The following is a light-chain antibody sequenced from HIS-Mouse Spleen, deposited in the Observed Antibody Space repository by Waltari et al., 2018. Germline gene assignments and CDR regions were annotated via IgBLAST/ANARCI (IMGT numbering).Light chain of an antibody. Sequence: SYELTQPPSVSVSPGQTASLTCSGDKLGDKYACWYQQKPGQTPVLVIYQDSKRPSGLPERFSGSKSGNTATLTISGTQAMDEADYYCQAWDSSTGVFGGGTKLTVL. CDR2: QDS. V-gene: IGLV3-1*01. CDR3: QAWDSSTGV. CDR1: KLGDKY. J-gene: IGLJ3*02.